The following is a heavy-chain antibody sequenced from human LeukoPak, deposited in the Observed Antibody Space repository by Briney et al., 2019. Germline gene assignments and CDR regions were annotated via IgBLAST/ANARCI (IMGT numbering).Heavy chain of an antibody. CDR2: IYTSGST. J-gene: IGHJ5*02. Sequence: PSETLSLTCTVSGGSISSYYWSWIRQPAGKGLEWIGRIYTSGSTNYNPSLKSRVTMSVDTSKNQFSLKLSSVTAADTAVYYCARHLSSGWYYVGWFDPWGQGTLVTVSS. D-gene: IGHD6-19*01. CDR3: ARHLSSGWYYVGWFDP. V-gene: IGHV4-4*07. CDR1: GGSISSYY.